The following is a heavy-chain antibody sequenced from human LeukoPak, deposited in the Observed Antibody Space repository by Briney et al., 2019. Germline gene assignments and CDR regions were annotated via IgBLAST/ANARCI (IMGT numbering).Heavy chain of an antibody. V-gene: IGHV3-48*02. CDR3: ARAAPYYYDSSGYSAFDS. CDR2: ISSTSSTI. J-gene: IGHJ3*02. D-gene: IGHD3-22*01. Sequence: GGSLRLSCAASGFTFRSYSMRWVRRAPGKGLEWVSYISSTSSTIYYADSVKGRFTISRDNAKNSLYLQMNSLRDEDTAVYYCARAAPYYYDSSGYSAFDSWGQGTMVTVSA. CDR1: GFTFRSYS.